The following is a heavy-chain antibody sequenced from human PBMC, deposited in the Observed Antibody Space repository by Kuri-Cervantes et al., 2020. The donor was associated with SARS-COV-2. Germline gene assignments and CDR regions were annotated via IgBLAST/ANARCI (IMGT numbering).Heavy chain of an antibody. J-gene: IGHJ3*02. CDR1: GGSISSSSYY. D-gene: IGHD5-24*01. CDR2: IYTSGST. Sequence: LRLSCTVSGGSISSSSYYWSWIRQPAGKGLEWIGRIYTSGSTNYNPSLKSRVTISVDTSKNQFSLKLSSVTAADTAVYYCARVRRWLQSNDAFDIWGQGTMVTVSS. CDR3: ARVRRWLQSNDAFDI. V-gene: IGHV4-61*02.